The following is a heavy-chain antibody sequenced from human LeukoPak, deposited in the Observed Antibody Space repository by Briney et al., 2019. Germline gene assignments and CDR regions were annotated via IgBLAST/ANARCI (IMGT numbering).Heavy chain of an antibody. Sequence: GGSLRLSCAASGFTFSTYNMNWVRQAPGKGLEWVSFISGSSSTIYYADSVKGRFTVSRDDAKNSLYLQMNSLRSEDTAVYYCAKDQNFDWLFFSYNWFDPWGQGTLVTVSS. CDR2: ISGSSSTI. J-gene: IGHJ5*02. CDR3: AKDQNFDWLFFSYNWFDP. V-gene: IGHV3-48*04. CDR1: GFTFSTYN. D-gene: IGHD3-9*01.